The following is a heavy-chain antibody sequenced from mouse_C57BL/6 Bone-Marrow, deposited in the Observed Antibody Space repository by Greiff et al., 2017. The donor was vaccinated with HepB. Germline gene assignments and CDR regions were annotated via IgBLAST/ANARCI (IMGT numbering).Heavy chain of an antibody. Sequence: VQLQQSGAELVRPGASVTLSCKASGYTFTDYEMHWVKQTPVHGLEWIGAIDPETGGTAYNQKFKGKAILTADKSSSTAYMELRSLTSEDSSVYYCTRPSIYHLHYCSQFTTLTVSS. D-gene: IGHD2-1*01. V-gene: IGHV1-15*01. CDR3: TRPSIYHLHY. CDR1: GYTFTDYE. J-gene: IGHJ2*01. CDR2: IDPETGGT.